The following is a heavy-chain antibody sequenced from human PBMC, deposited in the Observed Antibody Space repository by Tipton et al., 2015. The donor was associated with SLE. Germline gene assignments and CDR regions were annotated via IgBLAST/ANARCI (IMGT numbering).Heavy chain of an antibody. Sequence: PGKGLEWMGIIYPGDSDTRYSPSFQGQVTISADKSISTAYLQWSSLKASDTAMYYCARGGRLDAFDIWGQGTMVTVSS. D-gene: IGHD3-16*01. CDR3: ARGGRLDAFDI. J-gene: IGHJ3*02. CDR2: IYPGDSDT. V-gene: IGHV5-51*01.